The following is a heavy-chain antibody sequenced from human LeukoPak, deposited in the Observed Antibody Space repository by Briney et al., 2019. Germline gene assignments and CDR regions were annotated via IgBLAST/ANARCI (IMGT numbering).Heavy chain of an antibody. V-gene: IGHV1-18*01. CDR3: ARDRQQLVPPFDY. D-gene: IGHD6-13*01. J-gene: IGHJ4*02. Sequence: GASVKVSCKASGDTFTSHGVSWVRQAPGQGLEWMGWSSAYNGNTNYAQTFQGRVTMITDTSTSTAYMELRSLRSDDTAVYYCARDRQQLVPPFDYWGQGTLVTVSS. CDR2: SSAYNGNT. CDR1: GDTFTSHG.